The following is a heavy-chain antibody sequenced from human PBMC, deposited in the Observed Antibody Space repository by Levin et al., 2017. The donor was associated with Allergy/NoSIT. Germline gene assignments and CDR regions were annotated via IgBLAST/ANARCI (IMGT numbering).Heavy chain of an antibody. CDR3: AKVPPEFGDHDAFDI. Sequence: LSLTCAASGFTFSSYAMSWVRQAPGKGLEWVSAISGSGGSTYYADSVKGRFTISRDNSKNTLYLQMNSLRAADTGVYYCAKVPPEFGDHDAFDIWGQGTMVTVSS. V-gene: IGHV3-23*01. D-gene: IGHD4-17*01. CDR2: ISGSGGST. CDR1: GFTFSSYA. J-gene: IGHJ3*02.